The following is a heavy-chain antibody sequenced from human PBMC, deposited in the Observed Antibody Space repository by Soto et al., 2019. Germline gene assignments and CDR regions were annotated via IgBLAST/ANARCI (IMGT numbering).Heavy chain of an antibody. V-gene: IGHV3-21*06. J-gene: IGHJ6*02. CDR1: GFRFRSFV. CDR2: VSVDSGNI. CDR3: ARKLRLAGGMDV. Sequence: VGSLRLSCTGSGFRFRSFVMNWVRQAPGRGLEWLSSVSVDSGNIHYADSQTGRLTIYRDDASNSVYLEMNNLRAEDTAVYYCARKLRLAGGMDVWGQGTTVTVSS. D-gene: IGHD5-12*01.